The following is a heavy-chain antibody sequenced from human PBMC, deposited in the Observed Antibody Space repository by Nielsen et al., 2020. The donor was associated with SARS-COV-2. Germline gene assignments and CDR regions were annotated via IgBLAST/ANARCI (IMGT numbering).Heavy chain of an antibody. Sequence: GESLKISCAASGFSFSDSGMHWVRQAPGKGLEWVSAISSSTYYADSVKGRFTVSRDNSKNTLYLQMNSLRAEDTAVYYCAKIGLSDYYGMDVWGQGTTVTVSS. CDR3: AKIGLSDYYGMDV. J-gene: IGHJ6*02. CDR2: ISSST. D-gene: IGHD2-2*03. V-gene: IGHV3-23*01. CDR1: GFSFSDSG.